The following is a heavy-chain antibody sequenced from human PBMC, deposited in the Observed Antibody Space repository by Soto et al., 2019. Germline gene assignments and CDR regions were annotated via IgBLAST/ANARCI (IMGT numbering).Heavy chain of an antibody. D-gene: IGHD4-17*01. CDR2: VSYDGSNK. J-gene: IGHJ4*02. CDR3: ASHHYGDYGSFDY. V-gene: IGHV3-30-3*01. Sequence: QVQLLESGGGVVQPGRSLRLSCAASGFTFSSYAMHWVRQAPGKGLEWVAVVSYDGSNKHYADSVKGRFTISRDNSKNPLYLQMNSLRAEDTAVYYCASHHYGDYGSFDYWGQGTLVTVSS. CDR1: GFTFSSYA.